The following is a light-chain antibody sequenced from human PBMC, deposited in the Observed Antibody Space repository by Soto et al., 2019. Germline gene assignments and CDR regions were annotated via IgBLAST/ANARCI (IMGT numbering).Light chain of an antibody. CDR3: QLYGGSPMYT. V-gene: IGKV3-20*01. CDR1: QSVSSNY. Sequence: ETVLTQSPGTLSLTPGERATLSCRASQSVSSNYVAWYQQKPGQAPRLLIFGASSRATGIPDRFSGSGSGTDFTLTISRLEPEDFAVYYCQLYGGSPMYTFGQGTNLEI. J-gene: IGKJ2*01. CDR2: GAS.